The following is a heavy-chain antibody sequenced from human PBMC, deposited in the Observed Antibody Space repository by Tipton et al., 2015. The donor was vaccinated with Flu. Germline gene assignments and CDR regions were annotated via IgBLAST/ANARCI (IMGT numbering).Heavy chain of an antibody. Sequence: LRLSCAASGFTFSGYYWSWIRQPPGKGLEWIGEINHSGSTNYNPSLKSRVTISVDTSKNQFSLKLSSVTAADTAVYYCARALYYGILTGYTEKQTYYFDYWGQGTLVTVSS. CDR3: ARALYYGILTGYTEKQTYYFDY. CDR1: GFTFSGYY. CDR2: INHSGST. V-gene: IGHV4-34*01. J-gene: IGHJ4*02. D-gene: IGHD3-9*01.